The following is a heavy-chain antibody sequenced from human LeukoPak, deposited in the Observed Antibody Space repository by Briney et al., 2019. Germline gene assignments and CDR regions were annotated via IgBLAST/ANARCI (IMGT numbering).Heavy chain of an antibody. D-gene: IGHD3-3*01. CDR1: GFTFSSYW. CDR3: ARGGRVFGVVIIPY. J-gene: IGHJ4*02. Sequence: PGGSLRLSCAASGFTFSSYWMHWVRHAPGKGLVWVSRINSDGSSTSYADSVKGRFTISRDNAKNTLYLQMNSLRAEDTAVNYCARGGRVFGVVIIPYWGQGTLVTVSS. CDR2: INSDGSST. V-gene: IGHV3-74*01.